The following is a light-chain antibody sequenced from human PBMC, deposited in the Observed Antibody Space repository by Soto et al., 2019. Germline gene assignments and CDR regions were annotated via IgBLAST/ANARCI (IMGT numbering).Light chain of an antibody. CDR3: QQRNVWPPVT. CDR2: GAF. V-gene: IGKV3-11*01. Sequence: PGEIATLSCRASPSVTNFLAWYQHKPGQAPRLLIYGAFNRATGIPARFSGSGSGTDFTLTISSLEPEDSAVYYCQQRNVWPPVTFGQGTRLEI. CDR1: PSVTNF. J-gene: IGKJ5*01.